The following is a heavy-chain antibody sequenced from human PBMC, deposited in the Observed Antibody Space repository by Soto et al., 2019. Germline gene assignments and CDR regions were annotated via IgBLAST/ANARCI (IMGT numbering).Heavy chain of an antibody. CDR2: ISGSGGST. J-gene: IGHJ4*02. CDR1: GFTFSSYA. CDR3: AKAQALRWELLHLDY. D-gene: IGHD1-26*01. Sequence: EVQLLESGGGLVQPGGSLRLSCAASGFTFSSYAMSWVRQPPGKGLEWVSAISGSGGSTYYADSVKGRFTISRDNSKNTLYLQMNSLRAEDTAVYYCAKAQALRWELLHLDYWGQGTLVTVSS. V-gene: IGHV3-23*01.